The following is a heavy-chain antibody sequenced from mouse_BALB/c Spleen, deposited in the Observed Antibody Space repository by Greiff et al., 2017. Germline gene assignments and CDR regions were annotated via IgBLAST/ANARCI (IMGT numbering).Heavy chain of an antibody. J-gene: IGHJ2*01. D-gene: IGHD2-4*01. V-gene: IGHV1-87*01. CDR2: IYPGDGDT. CDR3: AIYDYEGRFDD. Sequence: VQLQQSGAELARPGASVKLSCKASGYTFTSYWMQWVKQRPGQGLEWIGAIYPGDGDTRYTQKFKGKATLTADKSSSTAYMQLSSLASEDSAVYCCAIYDYEGRFDDWGQGTTLTVSS. CDR1: GYTFTSYW.